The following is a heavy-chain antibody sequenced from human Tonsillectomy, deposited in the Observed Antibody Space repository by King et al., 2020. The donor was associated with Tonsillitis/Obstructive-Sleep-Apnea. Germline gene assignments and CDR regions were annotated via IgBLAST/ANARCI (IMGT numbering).Heavy chain of an antibody. CDR2: IKSKTDGGTT. D-gene: IGHD5-24*01. J-gene: IGHJ4*02. Sequence: VQLVESGGGLVKPGGSLRLSCAVSGFTFTNAWMSWVRQAPGKGLEWVGRIKSKTDGGTTDYAAPVKGRFSISRDDSKNTLYLQMNSLRTEDTAVYYCTTEWVETVTGYFDYWGQGTLVTVSS. V-gene: IGHV3-15*01. CDR1: GFTFTNAW. CDR3: TTEWVETVTGYFDY.